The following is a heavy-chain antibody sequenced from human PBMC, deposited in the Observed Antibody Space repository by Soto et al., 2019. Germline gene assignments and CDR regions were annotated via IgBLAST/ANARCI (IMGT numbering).Heavy chain of an antibody. D-gene: IGHD1-1*01. CDR2: IYYSGNT. J-gene: IGHJ6*02. V-gene: IGHV4-30-4*01. CDR1: GGSISSGYYY. Sequence: SETLSLTCSVSGGSISSGYYYWSWIRQPPGKGLEWIGNIYYSGNTYYNPSLKSRPIISIDTSKNHFSLKWGSVTAADTAVYFCARSSLYRIDVWGPGTTVTVSS. CDR3: ARSSLYRIDV.